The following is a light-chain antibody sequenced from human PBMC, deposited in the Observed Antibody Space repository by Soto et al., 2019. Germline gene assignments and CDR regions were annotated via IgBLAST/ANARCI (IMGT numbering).Light chain of an antibody. Sequence: SAPTQPPSASGSPGQSVTFSCTGTSSDVGGYNYVSWYQQYPGKAPKLMIYEVYKRHSGVPDRFSGSKSGNTASPTVSGLQPEDEADYYCSAYAGSSTWVFGGGTKLTVL. CDR2: EVY. CDR3: SAYAGSSTWV. CDR1: SSDVGGYNY. V-gene: IGLV2-8*01. J-gene: IGLJ2*01.